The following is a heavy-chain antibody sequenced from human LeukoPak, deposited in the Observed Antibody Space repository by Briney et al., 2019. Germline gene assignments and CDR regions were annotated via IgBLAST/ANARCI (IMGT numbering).Heavy chain of an antibody. D-gene: IGHD3-22*01. CDR3: APSPYYYESSGYSA. CDR1: GFTFSSYA. J-gene: IGHJ5*02. V-gene: IGHV3-64D*06. Sequence: GGSLRLSWSAAGFTFSSYAMHWVRQAPGKGLEYVSAISSNGGSTYYADSVKGRFTISRDNSKNTLYLQMSSLRAEDTAVYYCAPSPYYYESSGYSAWGQGTLVTVSS. CDR2: ISSNGGST.